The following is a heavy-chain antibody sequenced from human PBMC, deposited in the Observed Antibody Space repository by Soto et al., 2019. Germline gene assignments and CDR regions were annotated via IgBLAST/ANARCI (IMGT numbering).Heavy chain of an antibody. CDR1: GFTFSNYA. CDR3: AKGQGYYYGASGYTFDY. V-gene: IGHV3-23*01. Sequence: AGGSLRLSCAASGFTFSNYAMSWFRQAPGKGLEWVSAISGSAINTYYADSVRGRFTISRDDSKNTLYLQMNHLRAEDTAVYSCAKGQGYYYGASGYTFDYWGQGTLVTVSS. D-gene: IGHD3-22*01. CDR2: ISGSAINT. J-gene: IGHJ4*02.